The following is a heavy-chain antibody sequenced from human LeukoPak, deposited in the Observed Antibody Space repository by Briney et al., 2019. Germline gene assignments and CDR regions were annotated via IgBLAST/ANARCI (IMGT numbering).Heavy chain of an antibody. CDR1: GDSIRSSGYY. Sequence: NPSEILSLTCTVSGDSIRSSGYYWSWIRQSPGKGLEWIGNIYHSGSTYNNPSLNSRVTIPVDRSKNQSSLDLRSMTAADTAVYFCARGGWHHYFDSWGKGTLVTVSS. CDR2: IYHSGST. V-gene: IGHV4-30-2*06. J-gene: IGHJ4*02. D-gene: IGHD2-15*01. CDR3: ARGGWHHYFDS.